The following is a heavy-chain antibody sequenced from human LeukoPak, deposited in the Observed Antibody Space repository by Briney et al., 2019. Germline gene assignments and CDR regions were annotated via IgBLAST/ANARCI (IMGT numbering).Heavy chain of an antibody. CDR2: IYTSGST. CDR1: GGSISSYY. CDR3: ASATVGSSGYYGYYYMDV. J-gene: IGHJ6*03. D-gene: IGHD3-22*01. Sequence: SETLSLTCTVSGGSISSYYWSWIRQPAGKGLEWIGRIYTSGSTNYNPSLKSRVTMSVDTSKNQFSLKLSSVNAADTAVYYCASATVGSSGYYGYYYMDVWGKGTTVTVSS. V-gene: IGHV4-4*07.